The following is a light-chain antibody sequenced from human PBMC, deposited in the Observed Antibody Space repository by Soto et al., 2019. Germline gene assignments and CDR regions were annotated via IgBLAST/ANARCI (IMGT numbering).Light chain of an antibody. CDR2: GNS. CDR3: QSYDSSLE. Sequence: QPVLTQPPSVSGAPGQRVTISCTGSSSNIGAGYDVHWYQQLPGTAPKLLIYGNSNRPSGVPDRFSGSKSGTSASLAITGLQAEDEADYYCQSYDSSLEFGGGTKLTVL. CDR1: SSNIGAGYD. J-gene: IGLJ2*01. V-gene: IGLV1-40*01.